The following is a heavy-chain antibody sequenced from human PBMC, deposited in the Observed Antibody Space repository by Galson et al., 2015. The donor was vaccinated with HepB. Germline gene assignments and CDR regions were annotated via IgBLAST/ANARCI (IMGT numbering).Heavy chain of an antibody. V-gene: IGHV3-23*01. J-gene: IGHJ6*03. CDR2: IFPSGSGT. Sequence: SLRLSCAASGFTFTTYSMCWVRQAPGEGLEWISSIFPSGSGTYYADSVKGRFTISRDDSKNTLYLQMNSLRAEDTAVYYCARDRRKTDYYYMDVWGKGNTVTVSS. CDR3: ARDRRKTDYYYMDV. CDR1: GFTFTTYS.